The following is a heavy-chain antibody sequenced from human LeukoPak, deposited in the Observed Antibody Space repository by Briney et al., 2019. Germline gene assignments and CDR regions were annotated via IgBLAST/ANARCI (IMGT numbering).Heavy chain of an antibody. D-gene: IGHD3-10*01. CDR2: ISSSSSYI. CDR1: GFTFSSYG. J-gene: IGHJ4*02. V-gene: IGHV3-21*01. CDR3: ARGVRGVTFDY. Sequence: PGGTLRLSCAASGFTFSSYGMSWVRQAPGKGLEWVSSISSSSSYIYYADSVKGRFTISRDNAKNSLYLQMNSLRAEDTAVYYCARGVRGVTFDYWGQGTLVTVSS.